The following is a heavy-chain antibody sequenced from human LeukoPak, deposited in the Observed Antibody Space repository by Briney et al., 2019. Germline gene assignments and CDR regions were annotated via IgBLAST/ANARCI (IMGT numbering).Heavy chain of an antibody. CDR3: ARVGTYYDILTGYSTDAFDI. J-gene: IGHJ3*02. D-gene: IGHD3-9*01. CDR1: GFTFRSYW. Sequence: GGSLRLSCAASGFTFRSYWMHWVRQAPGKGLVWVSRINRDGSSTSYADSVKGRFTISRDNAKNTLYLQMNSLRAEDTAVYYCARVGTYYDILTGYSTDAFDIWGQGTMVTVSS. CDR2: INRDGSST. V-gene: IGHV3-74*01.